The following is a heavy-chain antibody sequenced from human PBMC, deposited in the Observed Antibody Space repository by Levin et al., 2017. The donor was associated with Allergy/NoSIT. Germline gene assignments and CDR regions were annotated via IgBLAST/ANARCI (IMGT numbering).Heavy chain of an antibody. CDR1: GGSISSGSYY. CDR3: ARETWTTVIYYFDY. J-gene: IGHJ4*02. D-gene: IGHD4-17*01. Sequence: SQTLSLTCTVSGGSISSGSYYWSWIRQPAGKGLEWIGRIYTSGSTNYNPSLKSRVTISVDTSKNQFSLKLSSVTAADTAVYYCARETWTTVIYYFDYWGQGTLVTVSS. CDR2: IYTSGST. V-gene: IGHV4-61*02.